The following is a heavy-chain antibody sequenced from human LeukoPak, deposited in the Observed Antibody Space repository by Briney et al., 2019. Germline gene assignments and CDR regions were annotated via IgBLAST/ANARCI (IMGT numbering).Heavy chain of an antibody. CDR3: ARENYDSSGSVDY. V-gene: IGHV4-59*01. J-gene: IGHJ4*02. D-gene: IGHD3-22*01. CDR2: IYYSGST. CDR1: GGSISTYY. Sequence: MPSETLSLTCTVSGGSISTYYWSWIRQPPGKGLEWIGYIYYSGSTNYNPSLKSRVTISVDTSKNQFSLKLTSVTAADTAVYYCARENYDSSGSVDYWGQGTLVTVSS.